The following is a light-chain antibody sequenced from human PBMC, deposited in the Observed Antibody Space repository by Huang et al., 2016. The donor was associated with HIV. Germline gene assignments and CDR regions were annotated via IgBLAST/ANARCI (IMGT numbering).Light chain of an antibody. J-gene: IGKJ3*01. CDR1: QSLSNY. Sequence: EVVLTQSPATLSLSPGERATLSCRASQSLSNYVAWYQQKPGQAPRLLICDATKKASGIPAMFSRSGSGTDFTLTISSLESEYFAVYFCQLPTNWRLTFGPGTKVDI. CDR3: QLPTNWRLT. CDR2: DAT. V-gene: IGKV3-11*01.